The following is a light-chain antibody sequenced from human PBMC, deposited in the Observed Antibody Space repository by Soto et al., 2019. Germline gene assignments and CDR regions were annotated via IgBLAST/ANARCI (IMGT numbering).Light chain of an antibody. Sequence: EIVLTQSPGTLSLSPGERATLSCRAFQSVSSSNLAWYQQKPGQAPRLLIYGASSRATGIPDRFSGSESGTDFTLTISRLEPEDFAVYYCQQYGNSPLYTFGQGTKLEIK. CDR3: QQYGNSPLYT. J-gene: IGKJ2*01. CDR1: QSVSSSN. V-gene: IGKV3-20*01. CDR2: GAS.